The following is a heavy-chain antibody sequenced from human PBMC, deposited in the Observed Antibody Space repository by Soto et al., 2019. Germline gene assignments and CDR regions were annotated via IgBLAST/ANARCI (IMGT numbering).Heavy chain of an antibody. CDR3: VRDLRGAVAGSEVDH. V-gene: IGHV3-74*01. CDR2: INGNAANS. J-gene: IGHJ4*02. D-gene: IGHD6-19*01. CDR1: GFSFVSYW. Sequence: EVQLAESGGGLVLTGGSLRLSCAASGFSFVSYWMHWVRQVPGEGLAWVSRINGNAANSDYADSVKGRFTISRDNAMKGLYMQLVGLRADETGVYYCVRDLRGAVAGSEVDHWGQGTLVTVSS.